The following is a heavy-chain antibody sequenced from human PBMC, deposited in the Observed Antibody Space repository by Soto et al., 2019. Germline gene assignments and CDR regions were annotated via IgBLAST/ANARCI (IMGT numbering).Heavy chain of an antibody. V-gene: IGHV1-69*02. CDR2: IIPILGIA. J-gene: IGHJ5*02. CDR1: GGTFSSYT. Sequence: SVKVSCKASGGTFSSYTISWVRQAPGQGLEWMGRIIPILGIANYAQKLQGRVTMTTDTSTSTAYMELRSLRSDDTAVYYCARVLLRSFFQRGHNRFALCGQGTLFPAS. CDR3: ARVLLRSFFQRGHNRFAL. D-gene: IGHD3-3*01.